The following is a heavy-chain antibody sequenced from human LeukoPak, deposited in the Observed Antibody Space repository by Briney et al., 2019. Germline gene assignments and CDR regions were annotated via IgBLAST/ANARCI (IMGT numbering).Heavy chain of an antibody. CDR1: GCTFTSYG. CDR3: ARQAVAGTPLVSYFDY. J-gene: IGHJ4*02. D-gene: IGHD6-19*01. CDR2: ISAYNGNT. V-gene: IGHV1-18*01. Sequence: GASVKVSCKASGCTFTSYGISWVRQAPGQGLEWMGWISAYNGNTNYAQKLQGRVTMTTDTSTSTAYMELRSLRSDDTAVYYCARQAVAGTPLVSYFDYWGQGTLVTVSS.